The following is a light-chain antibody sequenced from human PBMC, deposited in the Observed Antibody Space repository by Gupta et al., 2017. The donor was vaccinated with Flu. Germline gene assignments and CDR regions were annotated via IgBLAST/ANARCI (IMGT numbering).Light chain of an antibody. J-gene: IGKJ2*01. CDR1: QTISIS. CDR2: GAS. CDR3: QQSYSGWYT. Sequence: RVANTGRSSQTISISVAWYQQKPGQTPKLLIYGASSVQSGVPSRFSGRGSGTDFTLAISSLQPEDFAVYYCQQSYSGWYTFGQGTTLEI. V-gene: IGKV1-39*01.